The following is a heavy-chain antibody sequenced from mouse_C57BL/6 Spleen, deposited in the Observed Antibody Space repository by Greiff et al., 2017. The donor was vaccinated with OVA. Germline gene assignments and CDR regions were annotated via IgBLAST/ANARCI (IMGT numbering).Heavy chain of an antibody. D-gene: IGHD1-1*01. CDR3: AGSSYYAMDY. CDR2: IDPSDSYT. Sequence: VQLQQPGAELVRPGTSVKLSCKASGYTFTSYWMHWVKQRPGQGLEWIGVIDPSDSYTNYNQKFKGKATLTVDTSSSTAYMQLSSLTSEDSAVYYCAGSSYYAMDYWGQGTSVTVSS. V-gene: IGHV1-59*01. J-gene: IGHJ4*01. CDR1: GYTFTSYW.